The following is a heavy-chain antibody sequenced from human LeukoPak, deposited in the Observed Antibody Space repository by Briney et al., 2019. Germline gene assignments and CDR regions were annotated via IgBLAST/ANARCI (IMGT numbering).Heavy chain of an antibody. CDR1: GFTFSSYS. CDR2: ISSSSSSI. CDR3: ARDPTGYCSSTSCYDRAFDI. D-gene: IGHD2-2*01. J-gene: IGHJ3*02. V-gene: IGHV3-48*01. Sequence: PGGSLRLSCAASGFTFSSYSMNWVRQAPGKGLEWGSYISSSSSSIYYADSVKGRFTISRDNAKNSLYVQMNSLRAEDTAVYYCARDPTGYCSSTSCYDRAFDIWGQGTMVTVSS.